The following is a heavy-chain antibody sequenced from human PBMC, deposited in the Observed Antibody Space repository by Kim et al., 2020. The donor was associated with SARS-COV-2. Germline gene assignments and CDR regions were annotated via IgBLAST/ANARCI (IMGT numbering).Heavy chain of an antibody. D-gene: IGHD2-15*01. CDR2: IRTSGTHV. V-gene: IGHV3-21*01. CDR3: ARDQVVVVPAVRPYYYYGMDV. CDR1: GFSFETYS. J-gene: IGHJ6*02. Sequence: GGSLRLFCAASGFSFETYSMNWVRQAPGRGLEWVSSIRTSGTHVNYADSVKGRFTVSRDNAKNSLYLHMNSVRAEDTAVYYCARDQVVVVPAVRPYYYYGMDVWGQGTTVAVSS.